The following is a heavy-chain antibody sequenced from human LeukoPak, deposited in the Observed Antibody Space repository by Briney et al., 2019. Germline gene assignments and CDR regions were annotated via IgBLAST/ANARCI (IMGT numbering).Heavy chain of an antibody. D-gene: IGHD4-17*01. CDR1: GGTFNNSA. CDR3: ARDVHGDYGSGWFDP. Sequence: SSVKVSCKTSGGTFNNSAISWVRQAPGQGLEWLGGIMPLFGTAGYAQKFQGRVTITKDESTRAVYLELTSLTSDDTAVYYCARDVHGDYGSGWFDPWGQGTLVSVSS. V-gene: IGHV1-69*05. J-gene: IGHJ5*02. CDR2: IMPLFGTA.